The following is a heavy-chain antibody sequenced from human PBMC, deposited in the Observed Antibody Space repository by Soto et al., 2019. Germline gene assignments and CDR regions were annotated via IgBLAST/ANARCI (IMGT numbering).Heavy chain of an antibody. V-gene: IGHV4-30-4*01. CDR1: GGSISSDYYY. CDR2: IYYTGST. J-gene: IGHJ4*02. CDR3: ATVRAQYFDY. Sequence: HVQLQESGPGLVKPSQTLSLTCTVSGGSISSDYYYWSWIRQPPGKGLEWLAFIYYTGSTYYNPSLXXRLTISIDTSKNQFSLSLRSVTAADTAVYYCATVRAQYFDYWGQGTLVTVSS.